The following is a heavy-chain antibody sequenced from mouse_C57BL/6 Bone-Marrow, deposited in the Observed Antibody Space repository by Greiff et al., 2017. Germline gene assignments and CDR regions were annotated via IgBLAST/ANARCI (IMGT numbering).Heavy chain of an antibody. Sequence: VQLQQSGAELVRPGTSVKMSCKASGYTFTNYWIGWAKQRPGHGLEWIGDIYPGGGYTNYNEKFKGKATLTADKSSSTAYMQFSSLTSEDSAIYYCARYGDSSGYVDWGQGTLVTVSA. CDR3: ARYGDSSGYVD. CDR2: IYPGGGYT. CDR1: GYTFTNYW. V-gene: IGHV1-63*01. D-gene: IGHD3-2*02. J-gene: IGHJ3*01.